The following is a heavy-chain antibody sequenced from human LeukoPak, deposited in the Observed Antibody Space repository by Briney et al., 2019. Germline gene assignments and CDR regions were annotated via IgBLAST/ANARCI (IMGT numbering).Heavy chain of an antibody. CDR2: IWYDGSNK. CDR1: GFTFSSYG. J-gene: IGHJ4*02. CDR3: ARDRSGYYFDF. D-gene: IGHD3-22*01. Sequence: GSLRLSCAASGFTFSSYGMYWVRQAPGKGLEWVAVIWYDGSNKYYADSVKGRFTISRDNSKNTLYLQMNSLRAEDTAVYYCARDRSGYYFDFWGQGTLVTVSS. V-gene: IGHV3-33*07.